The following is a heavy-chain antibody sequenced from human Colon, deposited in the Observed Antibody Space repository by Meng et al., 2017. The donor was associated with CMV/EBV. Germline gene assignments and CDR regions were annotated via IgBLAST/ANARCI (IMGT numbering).Heavy chain of an antibody. CDR2: ISGSGHTI. V-gene: IGHV3-11*04. CDR3: ARGSPMIT. Sequence: LGLSFAASVFIFSDYYMNWIRQAPGKGLEWVSDISGSGHTINYADSVKGRFTISRDNAKSSLYLQMNSLRAEDTAVYYCARGSPMITWGQGTLVTVSS. J-gene: IGHJ4*02. CDR1: VFIFSDYY. D-gene: IGHD3-16*01.